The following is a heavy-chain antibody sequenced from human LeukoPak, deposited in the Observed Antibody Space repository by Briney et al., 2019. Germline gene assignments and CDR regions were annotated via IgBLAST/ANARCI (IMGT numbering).Heavy chain of an antibody. CDR1: GGSISSISSNNYH. CDR2: IYYSGST. D-gene: IGHD4-11*01. J-gene: IGHJ4*02. CDR3: ARGPSMTTVTKFDY. V-gene: IGHV4-39*07. Sequence: SETLSLTCIVSGGSISSISSNNYHWGWIRQPPGKGLEWIGSIYYSGSTYYNPSLKSRVTISVDTSKNQFSLKLSSVTAANTAVYYCARGPSMTTVTKFDYWGQGTLVTVSS.